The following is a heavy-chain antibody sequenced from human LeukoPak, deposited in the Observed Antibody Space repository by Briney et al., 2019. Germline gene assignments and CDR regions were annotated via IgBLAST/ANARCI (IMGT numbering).Heavy chain of an antibody. V-gene: IGHV4-4*02. CDR3: ARAVRLFWDHNWFDP. CDR2: IYHSGST. J-gene: IGHJ5*02. Sequence: PSGTLSLTCAVSGGSISSSNWWSWVRQPPGKGLEWIGEIYHSGSTNYNPSLKSRVTISVDKSKNQFSLKLSSVTAADTAVYYCARAVRLFWDHNWFDPWGQGTLVTVSS. D-gene: IGHD3-10*02. CDR1: GGSISSSNW.